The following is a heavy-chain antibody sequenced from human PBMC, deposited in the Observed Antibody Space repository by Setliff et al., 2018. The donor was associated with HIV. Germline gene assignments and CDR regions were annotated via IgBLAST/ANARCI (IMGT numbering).Heavy chain of an antibody. CDR1: GGSIRSYY. D-gene: IGHD3-3*01. CDR2: VFYNGDT. CDR3: ARQMTIPGVAVTPVDY. Sequence: KASETLSLTCTVSGGSIRSYYWSWIRQSPGKGLEWIGYVFYNGDTAYHPSLKRRLTISVDTSKSQFSLKLTSVTAADTAVYYCARQMTIPGVAVTPVDYWGQGALVTVSS. V-gene: IGHV4-59*08. J-gene: IGHJ4*02.